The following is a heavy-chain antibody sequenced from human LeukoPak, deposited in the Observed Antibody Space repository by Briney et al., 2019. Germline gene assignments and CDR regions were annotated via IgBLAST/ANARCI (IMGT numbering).Heavy chain of an antibody. J-gene: IGHJ4*02. CDR2: ISSSSSYI. V-gene: IGHV3-21*01. CDR1: GFTFTDYA. Sequence: GGSLRLSCAASGFTFTDYAMSWVRQAPGKGLEWVSSISSSSSYIYYADSVKGRFTISRDNAKNSLYLQMNSLRAEDTAVYYCARDLQIWDTAMVDWGQGTLVTVSS. D-gene: IGHD5-18*01. CDR3: ARDLQIWDTAMVD.